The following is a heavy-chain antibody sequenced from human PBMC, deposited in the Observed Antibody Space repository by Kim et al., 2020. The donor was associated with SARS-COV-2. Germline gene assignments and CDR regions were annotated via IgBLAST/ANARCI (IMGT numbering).Heavy chain of an antibody. J-gene: IGHJ4*02. CDR3: ATYGSGNYYFDN. V-gene: IGHV4-59*01. CDR1: AGSISSYY. Sequence: SETLSLTCTVSAGSISSYYWTWIRQPPGKGLEWIGYTSYSGSTHYNPSLKSRVTISIDTSKKQFSLNLSSVTAADTAVYYCATYGSGNYYFDNWGQGTLVTVSS. D-gene: IGHD3-10*01. CDR2: TSYSGST.